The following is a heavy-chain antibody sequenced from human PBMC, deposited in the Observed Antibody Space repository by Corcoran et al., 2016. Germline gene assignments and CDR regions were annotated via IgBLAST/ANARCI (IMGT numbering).Heavy chain of an antibody. D-gene: IGHD1-7*01. V-gene: IGHV3-30*18. J-gene: IGHJ6*02. CDR3: AKDMESGAIGIVGTNGMDV. CDR2: ISYDGSNK. CDR1: GFTFSSYG. Sequence: QVQLVESGGGVVQPGRSLRLSCAASGFTFSSYGMHWVRQAPGKGLEWVAVISYDGSNKYYADSVKGRFTISRDNSKNTLYLQMNSLRAEDTAVYYCAKDMESGAIGIVGTNGMDVWGQGTTVTVSS.